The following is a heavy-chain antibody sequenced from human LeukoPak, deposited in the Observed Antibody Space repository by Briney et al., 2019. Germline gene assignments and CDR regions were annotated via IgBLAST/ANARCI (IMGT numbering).Heavy chain of an antibody. D-gene: IGHD3-22*01. CDR1: GGSISGYY. CDR2: LYYSGST. Sequence: PSETLSLTCTVSGGSISGYYWSWIRQPPGKGLEWIGYLYYSGSTNYNPSLKSRVTISVDTSKNQFSLNLSSVTAADTAVYYCARAGSGYSFDCWGQGTLVTVSS. CDR3: ARAGSGYSFDC. V-gene: IGHV4-59*01. J-gene: IGHJ4*02.